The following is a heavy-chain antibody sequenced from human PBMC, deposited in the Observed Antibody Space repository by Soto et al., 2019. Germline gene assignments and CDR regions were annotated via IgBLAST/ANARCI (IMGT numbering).Heavy chain of an antibody. CDR1: GFTFSSYA. CDR3: ANGVSGAGARCGES. Sequence: EVQLLESGGGLVQPGGSLRLSCAVSGFTFSSYAMSWVRQAPGKGLEWVSTITGSGGATHYRDSVRGRFTISRDNSKNTLFLQMANLRVDDTAEYFCANGVSGAGARCGESGGQGTQVTVSS. J-gene: IGHJ4*02. D-gene: IGHD2-21*01. V-gene: IGHV3-23*01. CDR2: ITGSGGAT.